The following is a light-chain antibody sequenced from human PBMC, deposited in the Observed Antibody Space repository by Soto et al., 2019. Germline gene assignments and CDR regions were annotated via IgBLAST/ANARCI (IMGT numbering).Light chain of an antibody. CDR3: QQYGSSRT. J-gene: IGKJ1*01. V-gene: IGKV3-20*01. Sequence: EVVLTQSPGTLSLSPGERATLSCRASQSISSSYLAWYQQEPGQAPRLLIYSASSRATGIPDRFSGNGSGTDFTLTISRLEPEDFAVYYCQQYGSSRTFGQGTKVDIK. CDR2: SAS. CDR1: QSISSSY.